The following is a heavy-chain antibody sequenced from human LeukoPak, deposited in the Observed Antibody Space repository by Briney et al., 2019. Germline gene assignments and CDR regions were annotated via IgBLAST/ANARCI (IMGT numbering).Heavy chain of an antibody. CDR3: ARVVIQAAAGTTDY. CDR2: IYTSGST. Sequence: PSETLSLTCTVSGGSISSYYWSWIRQPAGKGLEWIGRIYTSGSTNYNPSLKSRVTMSVDTSKNQFSLELSSVTAADTAVYYCARVVIQAAAGTTDYWGQGTLVTVSS. J-gene: IGHJ4*02. V-gene: IGHV4-4*07. D-gene: IGHD6-13*01. CDR1: GGSISSYY.